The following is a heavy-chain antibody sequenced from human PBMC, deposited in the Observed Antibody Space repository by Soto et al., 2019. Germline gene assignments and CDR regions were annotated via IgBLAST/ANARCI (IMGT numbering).Heavy chain of an antibody. CDR3: ARGIRSSSPFDY. J-gene: IGHJ4*02. D-gene: IGHD6-6*01. CDR1: GGSISSGGYY. CDR2: IYYSGST. Sequence: SETLSLTCTVSGGSISSGGYYWRWIRQHPGKGLEWIGYIYYSGSTYYNPSLKSRVTISVDTSKNQFSLKLSSVTAADTAVYYCARGIRSSSPFDYWGQGTLVTVSS. V-gene: IGHV4-31*03.